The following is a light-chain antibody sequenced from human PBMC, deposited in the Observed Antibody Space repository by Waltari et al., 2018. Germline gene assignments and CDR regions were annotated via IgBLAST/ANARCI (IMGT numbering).Light chain of an antibody. V-gene: IGLV1-51*01. Sequence: QPVLTQPPSVSAAPGQKVTVACTGGSSNIGNNRVSWYQHLPGNAPRLLIYEDRERPSGSPERFSGSKSGTTATLGITGLQTGEEADYYCGTWEDSRSTHIFGAGTKVTVL. J-gene: IGLJ1*01. CDR2: EDR. CDR1: SSNIGNNR. CDR3: GTWEDSRSTHI.